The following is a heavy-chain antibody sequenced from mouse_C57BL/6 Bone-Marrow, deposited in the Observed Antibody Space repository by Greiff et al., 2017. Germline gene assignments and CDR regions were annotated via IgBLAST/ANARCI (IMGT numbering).Heavy chain of an antibody. CDR2: IDPENGDT. CDR1: GFNIQDDY. CDR3: TTPFYYGSSFFRYFPV. D-gene: IGHD1-1*01. Sequence: EVQLQQSGAELVRPGASVRLSCTASGFNIQDDYMHWVKQRPEQGLEWIGWIDPENGDTEYASQFQGQATITADTSSNTAYLQLSSLTSEDTAVYYCTTPFYYGSSFFRYFPVRGTGTPATVST. V-gene: IGHV14-4*01. J-gene: IGHJ1*03.